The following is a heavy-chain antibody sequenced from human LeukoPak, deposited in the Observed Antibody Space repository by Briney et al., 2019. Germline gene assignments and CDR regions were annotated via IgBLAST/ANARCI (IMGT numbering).Heavy chain of an antibody. CDR1: GYTFTSYY. Sequence: ASVKVSCKASGYTFTSYYMHWVRQAPGQGLEWMGIINPSGGSTSYAQKFQGRVTMTRDTSTSTVYMEMSSLGSDDTAVYYCARGENTWRNWLDPWGLGTLVTVSS. J-gene: IGHJ5*02. V-gene: IGHV1-46*01. CDR3: ARGENTWRNWLDP. D-gene: IGHD2/OR15-2a*01. CDR2: INPSGGST.